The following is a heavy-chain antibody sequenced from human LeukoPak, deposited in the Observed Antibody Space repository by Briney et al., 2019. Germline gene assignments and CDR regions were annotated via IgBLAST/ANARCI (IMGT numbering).Heavy chain of an antibody. J-gene: IGHJ5*02. CDR3: ARGGTMVRGVIIRNNWFDP. Sequence: SETLSLTCTVSGGSISSYYWSWIRQPAGKGLEWIGRIYISGSTNYNPSLKSRVTMSVDTSKNQFSLKLSSVTAADTAVYYCARGGTMVRGVIIRNNWFDPWGQGTLVTVSS. CDR1: GGSISSYY. V-gene: IGHV4-4*07. D-gene: IGHD3-10*01. CDR2: IYISGST.